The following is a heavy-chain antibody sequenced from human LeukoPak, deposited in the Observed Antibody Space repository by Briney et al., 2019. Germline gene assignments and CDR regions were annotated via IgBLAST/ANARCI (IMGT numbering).Heavy chain of an antibody. CDR3: ARVSVIEYCSSTSCHIERGWFDP. CDR2: IIPMFGTA. D-gene: IGHD2-2*02. CDR1: GGTFSSYA. V-gene: IGHV1-69*01. J-gene: IGHJ5*02. Sequence: ASVTVSCKASGGTFSSYAIRWVRQAPRQGLEWMGGIIPMFGTANYAQKFQGRVTITADESTSTAYMELSSLRSADTAVYYCARVSVIEYCSSTSCHIERGWFDPWGQGTLVTVSS.